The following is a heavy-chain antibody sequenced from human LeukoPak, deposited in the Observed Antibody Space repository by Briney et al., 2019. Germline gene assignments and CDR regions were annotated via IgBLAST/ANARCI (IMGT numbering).Heavy chain of an antibody. CDR2: IHSDGST. J-gene: IGHJ4*02. Sequence: GGSLRLSCAASGFTVSSNYMNWVRQAPGKGLEWVAVIHSDGSTFYADSVKDRFTISRDNSKNTLYFQMNSLRAEDTAVYYCARGGSSYGGIDYWGQGTLVTVSS. CDR1: GFTVSSNY. V-gene: IGHV3-66*01. D-gene: IGHD5-18*01. CDR3: ARGGSSYGGIDY.